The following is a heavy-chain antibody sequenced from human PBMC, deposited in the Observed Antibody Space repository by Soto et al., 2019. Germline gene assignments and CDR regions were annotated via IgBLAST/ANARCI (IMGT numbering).Heavy chain of an antibody. CDR2: IIPIFGTA. CDR3: ARGSYRISRMQFDP. CDR1: GGTFSTYA. V-gene: IGHV1-69*01. Sequence: QVQLVQSGAEVKKPGSSVKVSCKASGGTFSTYAISWVRQAPGQGPEWMGGIIPIFGTANYAQKFQGRVTITAEESTSTTYMERSSLSSEDTAVYYCARGSYRISRMQFDPWGQGTLVTVSS. D-gene: IGHD6-13*01. J-gene: IGHJ5*02.